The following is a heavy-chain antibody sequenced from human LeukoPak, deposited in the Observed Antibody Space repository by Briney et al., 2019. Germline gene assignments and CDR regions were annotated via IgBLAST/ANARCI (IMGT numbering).Heavy chain of an antibody. Sequence: GASVKVSCKASGGTFSSYAISWVRQAPGQGLEWMGGIIPIFGTANYAQKFQGRVTITADKSTSTAYMELSSLRSEDTAVYYCARVPLNHDYGDYSADWYFDLWGRGTLVTVSS. V-gene: IGHV1-69*06. CDR3: ARVPLNHDYGDYSADWYFDL. D-gene: IGHD4-17*01. CDR1: GGTFSSYA. CDR2: IIPIFGTA. J-gene: IGHJ2*01.